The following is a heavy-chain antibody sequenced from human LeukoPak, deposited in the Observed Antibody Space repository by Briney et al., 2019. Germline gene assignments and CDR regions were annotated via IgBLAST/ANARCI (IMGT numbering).Heavy chain of an antibody. CDR3: AKVDRGDYSSSPVPYYNYYMNV. D-gene: IGHD6-13*01. Sequence: GGSLRLSCAASGFTFSHYSMNWVRQAPGRGLEWVSCISSSSSLMFYSDSVRGRFTISRDNAKNLLYLHMNSLRVEDTAVYYCAKVDRGDYSSSPVPYYNYYMNVWGKGTTVTVSS. J-gene: IGHJ6*03. V-gene: IGHV3-21*01. CDR2: ISSSSSLM. CDR1: GFTFSHYS.